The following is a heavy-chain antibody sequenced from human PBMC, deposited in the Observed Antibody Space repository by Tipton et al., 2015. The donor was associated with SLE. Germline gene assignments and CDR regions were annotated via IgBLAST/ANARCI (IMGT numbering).Heavy chain of an antibody. CDR3: ASQEVDATADYYYYDMDV. V-gene: IGHV4-34*11. J-gene: IGHJ6*02. D-gene: IGHD4-17*01. Sequence: TLSLTCAVYGGSFSGYYWSWIRQPPGKGLEWIGYIYYSGSTNYNPSLKSRVTMSVDTSKNQFSLKLSSVTAADTAVYYCASQEVDATADYYYYDMDVWGQWTTVTVSS. CDR1: GGSFSGYY. CDR2: IYYSGST.